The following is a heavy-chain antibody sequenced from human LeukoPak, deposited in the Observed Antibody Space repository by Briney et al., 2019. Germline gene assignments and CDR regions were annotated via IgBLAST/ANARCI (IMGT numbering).Heavy chain of an antibody. J-gene: IGHJ4*02. CDR2: IYHSGST. Sequence: SETLSLTCAVSGGSISSSNWWSWVRQPPGKGLEWIGEIYHSGSTNYNPSLKSRVTISVDKSKNQFSLKLSSVTAADTAVYYCARHMGPGTPYYDRSGLDYWGQGTLVTVSS. CDR3: ARHMGPGTPYYDRSGLDY. CDR1: GGSISSSNW. D-gene: IGHD3-22*01. V-gene: IGHV4-4*02.